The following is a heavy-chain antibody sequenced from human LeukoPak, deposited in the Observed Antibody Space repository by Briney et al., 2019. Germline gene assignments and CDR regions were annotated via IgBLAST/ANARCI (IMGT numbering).Heavy chain of an antibody. Sequence: PSETLSLTCTVSGGSISSGSYYWSWIRQPAGKELEWIRRIYTSGSTNYNPSLKSRLTLSADTSKTQFALELSSVTAADTAVYYCARVQPYTSGYYYYYYMDVWGKGTTVTVSS. CDR1: GGSISSGSYY. CDR2: IYTSGST. D-gene: IGHD5-18*01. CDR3: ARVQPYTSGYYYYYYMDV. V-gene: IGHV4-61*02. J-gene: IGHJ6*03.